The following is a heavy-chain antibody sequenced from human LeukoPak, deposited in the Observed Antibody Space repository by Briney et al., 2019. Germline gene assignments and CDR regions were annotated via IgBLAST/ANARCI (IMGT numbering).Heavy chain of an antibody. D-gene: IGHD3-16*01. Sequence: ASVKVSCKASGGTFSSYAISWVRQAPGQGLXXXXXXXPIFGTANYAQKFQGRVTITADESTSTAYMELSSLRSEDTAVYYCATPGGGAFYYYGMDVWGKGTTVTVSS. CDR2: XXPIFGTA. V-gene: IGHV1-69*13. CDR1: GGTFSSYA. CDR3: ATPGGGAFYYYGMDV. J-gene: IGHJ6*04.